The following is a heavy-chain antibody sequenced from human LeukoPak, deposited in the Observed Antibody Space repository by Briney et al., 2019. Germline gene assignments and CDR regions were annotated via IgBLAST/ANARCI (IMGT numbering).Heavy chain of an antibody. CDR3: ARDTGDSSGWYMNY. J-gene: IGHJ4*02. CDR2: TIPIFGTA. D-gene: IGHD6-19*01. Sequence: GASVKVSCKASGGTFSSYAISWVRQAPGQGLEWMGGTIPIFGTANYAQKFQGRVTITADESTSTAYMELSSLRSEDTAVYYCARDTGDSSGWYMNYWGQGTLVTVSS. V-gene: IGHV1-69*13. CDR1: GGTFSSYA.